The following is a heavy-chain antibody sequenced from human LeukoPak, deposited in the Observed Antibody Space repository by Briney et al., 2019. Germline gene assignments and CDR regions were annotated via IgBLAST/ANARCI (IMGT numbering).Heavy chain of an antibody. J-gene: IGHJ4*02. CDR3: ARGGYSSGWYARGYFDY. CDR1: GGSISSYY. D-gene: IGHD6-19*01. Sequence: PSETLSLTCTVSGGSISSYYWSWIRQPPGKGLEWIGYIYYSGSTNYNPSLKSRVTISVDTSKNQFSLKLSSVTAADTAVYYCARGGYSSGWYARGYFDYWGQGTLVTVSS. V-gene: IGHV4-59*12. CDR2: IYYSGST.